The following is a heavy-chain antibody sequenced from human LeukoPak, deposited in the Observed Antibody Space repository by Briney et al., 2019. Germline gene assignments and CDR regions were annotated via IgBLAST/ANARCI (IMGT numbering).Heavy chain of an antibody. CDR2: INHSGST. V-gene: IGHV4-34*01. CDR1: GGSFSGYY. CDR3: ASSSGALSYFDY. D-gene: IGHD6-25*01. Sequence: PSETLSLTCAVYGGSFSGYYWSWIRQPPGKGLEWIGEINHSGSTNYNPSLKSRVTISVDTSKNQFSLKLSSVTAADTAVYYCASSSGALSYFDYWGQGTLVTVPS. J-gene: IGHJ4*02.